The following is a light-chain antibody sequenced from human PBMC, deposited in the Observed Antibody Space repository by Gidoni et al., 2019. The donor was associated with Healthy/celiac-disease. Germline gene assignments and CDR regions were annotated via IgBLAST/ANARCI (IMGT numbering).Light chain of an antibody. CDR1: QRVLYSSNIKNY. CDR2: WAS. Sequence: DIVMTQSPDSLAVSLRERCTINCKSSQRVLYSSNIKNYLAWYQQKPGQPPRLLIYWASTRESGVPDRFSGSGSGTDFTLTISSLQAEDVAVYYCQQYYSTPHTFXQXTKLEIK. V-gene: IGKV4-1*01. J-gene: IGKJ2*01. CDR3: QQYYSTPHT.